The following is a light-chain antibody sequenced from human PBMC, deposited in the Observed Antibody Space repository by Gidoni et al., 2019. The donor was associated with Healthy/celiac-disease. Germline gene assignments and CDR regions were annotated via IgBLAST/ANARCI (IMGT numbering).Light chain of an antibody. J-gene: IGKJ2*03. CDR3: QQYYSTPYS. Sequence: DIVMTQSPDSLAVSLGERAIINCKSSQSVLYSSNNKNYLAWYQQKPGQPPKLLIYWASTRESGVPDRFSGSGSGTDFTLTISSLQAEDVAVYYCQQYYSTPYSFGQXTKLEIK. V-gene: IGKV4-1*01. CDR1: QSVLYSSNNKNY. CDR2: WAS.